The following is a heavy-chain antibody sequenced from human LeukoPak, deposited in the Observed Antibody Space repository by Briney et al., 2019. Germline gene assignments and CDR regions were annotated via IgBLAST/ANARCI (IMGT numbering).Heavy chain of an antibody. CDR1: GYTFTTYG. CDR2: ISAYNGNT. D-gene: IGHD6-19*01. Sequence: ASVKVSCKAYGYTFTTYGISWVRQAPGQGLEWMGWISAYNGNTNYAQKLQGRVTMTTDTSTSTAYMELRSLRSDDTAVYYCARDTHPTYSSGWYGNWFDPWGQGTLVTVSS. CDR3: ARDTHPTYSSGWYGNWFDP. J-gene: IGHJ5*02. V-gene: IGHV1-18*01.